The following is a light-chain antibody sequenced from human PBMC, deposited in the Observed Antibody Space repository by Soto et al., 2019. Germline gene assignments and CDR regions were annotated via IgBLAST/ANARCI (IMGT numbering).Light chain of an antibody. Sequence: QSALTQPASVSGSPGQSITISCTGTNSDIGSYNLVSWYQQHPGKAPKLMIYDVTKRPSGVSNRFSGSKSGNTASLTISGLQAEDEADYYCCSYAGSDTYVFGTGIKVTVL. CDR3: CSYAGSDTYV. CDR1: NSDIGSYNL. V-gene: IGLV2-23*02. CDR2: DVT. J-gene: IGLJ1*01.